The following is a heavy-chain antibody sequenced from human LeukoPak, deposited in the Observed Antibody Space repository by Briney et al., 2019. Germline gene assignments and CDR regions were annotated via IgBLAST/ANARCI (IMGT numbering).Heavy chain of an antibody. D-gene: IGHD3-10*01. CDR3: AARPFYYGSGSYPPFNY. CDR1: GGSISSYY. V-gene: IGHV4-59*01. Sequence: SETLSLTCTVSGGSISSYYGSWIRQPPGKGLEWIGYIYYSGSTNYNPSLKSRVTISVDTSKNQFSLKLSSVTAADTAVYYCAARPFYYGSGSYPPFNYWGQGTLVTVSS. J-gene: IGHJ4*02. CDR2: IYYSGST.